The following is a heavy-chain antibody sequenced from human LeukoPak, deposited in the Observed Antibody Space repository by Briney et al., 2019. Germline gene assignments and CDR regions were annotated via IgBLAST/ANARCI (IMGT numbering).Heavy chain of an antibody. CDR3: ARGGPFDILTGHEPFDY. CDR1: GYTFTGYY. V-gene: IGHV1-2*02. CDR2: INPNSGGT. J-gene: IGHJ4*02. D-gene: IGHD3-9*01. Sequence: ASVKVSCKASGYTFTGYYMHWVRQAPGQGLEWMGWINPNSGGTNYAQKFQGRVTMTRDTSISTAYMELSGLRSDDTAVYYCARGGPFDILTGHEPFDYWGQGTLVTVSS.